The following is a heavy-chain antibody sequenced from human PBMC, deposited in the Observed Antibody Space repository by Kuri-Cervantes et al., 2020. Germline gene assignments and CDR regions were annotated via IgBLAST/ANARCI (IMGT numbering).Heavy chain of an antibody. V-gene: IGHV3-21*03. CDR1: GFSFSNYW. D-gene: IGHD3-3*01. CDR2: ISSTSTYI. Sequence: GGSLRLSCSASGFSFSNYWMNWVRQAPGKGLEWVSAISSTSTYIYYADPGKGRFTISRDNAKNSLYLQLNSLRAEDTAVYYCAREGGGAYNFFLDSWGPGTLVTVSS. J-gene: IGHJ4*02. CDR3: AREGGGAYNFFLDS.